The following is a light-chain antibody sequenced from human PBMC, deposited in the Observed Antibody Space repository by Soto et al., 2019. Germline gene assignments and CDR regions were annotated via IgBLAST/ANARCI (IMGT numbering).Light chain of an antibody. CDR3: MLTYSGPWV. CDR1: TGTVTSGHH. V-gene: IGLV7-46*02. Sequence: QSVVTQEPSLTVSPGGTVTLTCGSSTGTVTSGHHPYWLQQKPGQAPRALIYHTTNTLSWTPARFSGSLLGGKAALTLLGAQPEDEALYYCMLTYSGPWVFGGGTQLTVL. CDR2: HTT. J-gene: IGLJ3*02.